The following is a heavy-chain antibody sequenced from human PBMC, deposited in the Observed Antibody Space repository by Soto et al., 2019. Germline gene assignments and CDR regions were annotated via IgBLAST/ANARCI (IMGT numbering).Heavy chain of an antibody. V-gene: IGHV1-18*01. Sequence: ASVKVXCKASGYTLTSYGISWVRQAPGQGLEWMGWISAYNGNTNYAQKLQGRVTMTTDTSTSTAYMELRSLRSDDTAVYYCARDRAVFWSGYYTATDAFDIWGQGTMVTVSS. CDR2: ISAYNGNT. J-gene: IGHJ3*02. CDR1: GYTLTSYG. CDR3: ARDRAVFWSGYYTATDAFDI. D-gene: IGHD3-3*01.